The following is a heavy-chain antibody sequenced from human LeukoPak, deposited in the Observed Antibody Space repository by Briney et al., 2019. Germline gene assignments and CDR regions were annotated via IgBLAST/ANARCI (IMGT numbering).Heavy chain of an antibody. CDR2: IYHSGGT. V-gene: IGHV4-38-2*02. CDR1: NYSISSGYY. CDR3: ARELLSGDPSIGN. Sequence: SETLSLTCSVSNYSISSGYYWGWIRQPPGKGLEWIGSIYHSGGTYYNLSLKSRVTISLDTSKNRFSLQLSSVTAADTAVYYCARELLSGDPSIGNWGQGTLVTVSS. J-gene: IGHJ4*02. D-gene: IGHD7-27*01.